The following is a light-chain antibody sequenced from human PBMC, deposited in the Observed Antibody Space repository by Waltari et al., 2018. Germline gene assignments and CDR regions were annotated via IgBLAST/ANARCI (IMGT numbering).Light chain of an antibody. J-gene: IGLJ2*01. CDR2: DVS. CDR3: SSYTSSSTLL. Sequence: QSALTQPASVSGSPGQSITISCTGTSNDVGYNNYVCWYQQHPGKAPKLMIYDVSKRPAGIAARFSGSRSGNPASLTISGLQADDEADYYCSSYTSSSTLLFGGGTKVTVL. V-gene: IGLV2-14*03. CDR1: SNDVGYNNY.